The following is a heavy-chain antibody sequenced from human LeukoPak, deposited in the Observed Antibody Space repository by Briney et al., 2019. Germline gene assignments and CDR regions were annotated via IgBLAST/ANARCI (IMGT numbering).Heavy chain of an antibody. J-gene: IGHJ3*02. CDR3: AKPRTVSYGPRDAFDI. CDR2: ISGSGGST. D-gene: IGHD4-17*01. Sequence: GGSLRLSCAASGFTFNSYAMSWVRQAPGKGLEWVSAISGSGGSTYYADSVKGRFTISRDNSKNTLYLQMNSLRAEDTAVYYCAKPRTVSYGPRDAFDIWGQGTMVTVSS. V-gene: IGHV3-23*01. CDR1: GFTFNSYA.